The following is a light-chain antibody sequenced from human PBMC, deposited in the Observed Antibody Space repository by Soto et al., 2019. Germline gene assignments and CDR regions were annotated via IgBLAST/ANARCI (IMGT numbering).Light chain of an antibody. CDR1: SGGFASNY. CDR3: QSYDSTPQV. Sequence: NFMLTQPHSVSESPGRTVTISCTRSSGGFASNYVQWYQQRPGSAPTTVIFEDNPRPSGVPDRFSGSIDSSSNSASLTISGLRTEDEAYSYCQSYDSTPQVFGTGSKLTVL. V-gene: IGLV6-57*04. J-gene: IGLJ1*01. CDR2: EDN.